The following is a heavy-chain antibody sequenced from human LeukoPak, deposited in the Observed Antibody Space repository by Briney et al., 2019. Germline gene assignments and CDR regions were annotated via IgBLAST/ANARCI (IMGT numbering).Heavy chain of an antibody. V-gene: IGHV3-21*01. CDR2: ISSSSSYI. Sequence: GSLRLSCAASGFTFSSYSMNWVRQAPGKGLEWVSSISSSSSYIYYADSVKGRFTISRDNAKNSLYLQMNSLRAEDTAVYYCARGDFGRYAFDFWGQGTMVTVSS. CDR1: GFTFSSYS. J-gene: IGHJ3*01. CDR3: ARGDFGRYAFDF. D-gene: IGHD2/OR15-2a*01.